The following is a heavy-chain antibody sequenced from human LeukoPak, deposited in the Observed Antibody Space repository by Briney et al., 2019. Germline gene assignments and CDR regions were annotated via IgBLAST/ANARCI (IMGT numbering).Heavy chain of an antibody. CDR3: TRPRYSSGWYKGAFDI. V-gene: IGHV3-73*01. CDR1: GFTFSGSA. Sequence: LLGGCLRLSCAATGFTFSGSAIHSGRQASGKGLQWLGRFSSTANSYATAYAASAHSFHASARDDSKNTAYLSMNSLKSEDTAVYYCTRPRYSSGWYKGAFDIWGQGTMVTVSS. J-gene: IGHJ3*02. D-gene: IGHD6-19*01. CDR2: FSSTANSYAT.